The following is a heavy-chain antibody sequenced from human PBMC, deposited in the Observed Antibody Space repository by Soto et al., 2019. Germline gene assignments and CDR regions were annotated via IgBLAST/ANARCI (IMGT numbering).Heavy chain of an antibody. CDR2: INSDGSST. CDR3: ARAEGYHFWSGYYCPDAPADYNWFDP. D-gene: IGHD3-3*02. CDR1: GFTFSSYW. V-gene: IGHV3-74*01. Sequence: GGSLRLSCAASGFTFSSYWMHWVRQAPGKGLVWVSRINSDGSSTSYADSVKGRFTISRDNAKNTLYLQMNSLRAEDTAVYYFARAEGYHFWSGYYCPDAPADYNWFDPWGQGTLVTVSS. J-gene: IGHJ5*02.